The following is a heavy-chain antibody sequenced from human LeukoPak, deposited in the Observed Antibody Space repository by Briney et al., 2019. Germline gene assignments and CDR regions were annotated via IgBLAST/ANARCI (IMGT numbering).Heavy chain of an antibody. CDR3: ARSWFGFGELLSYFDY. D-gene: IGHD3-10*01. Sequence: GRSLRLSCAASGFTFSSYGMHWVRQAPGKGLEWVAVIWYDGSNKYYADSVKGRFTISRDNSKNTLYLQMNSLRAEDTAVYYCARSWFGFGELLSYFDYWGQGTLVTVSS. V-gene: IGHV3-33*01. J-gene: IGHJ4*02. CDR2: IWYDGSNK. CDR1: GFTFSSYG.